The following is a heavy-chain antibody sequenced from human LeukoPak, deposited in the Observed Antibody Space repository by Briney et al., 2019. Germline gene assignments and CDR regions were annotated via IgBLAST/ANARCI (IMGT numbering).Heavy chain of an antibody. CDR2: INPNSGDT. Sequence: GASVKVSCKASGYTFTGYYMHWVRQAPGQGLEWMGWINPNSGDTNYAQKFQGRVTMTRDTSISTAYMELSRLRSDDTAVYYCAREWSGPGYSSGWYSPWGQGTLVTVSS. CDR1: GYTFTGYY. D-gene: IGHD6-19*01. V-gene: IGHV1-2*02. CDR3: AREWSGPGYSSGWYSP. J-gene: IGHJ5*02.